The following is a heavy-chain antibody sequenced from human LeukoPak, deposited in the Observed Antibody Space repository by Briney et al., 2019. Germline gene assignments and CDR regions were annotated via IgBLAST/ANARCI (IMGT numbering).Heavy chain of an antibody. Sequence: PSETLSLTCTVSGGSITSSDYYWRGIRQPPGKGVEWIGTFRYSGNTYYNPSLNSRVTISVDTSKNQFSLKLSSVAAADRALDDCTGHGFSSGWGFYFDYWGQGALVTVSS. J-gene: IGHJ4*02. D-gene: IGHD6-19*01. V-gene: IGHV4-39*01. CDR2: FRYSGNT. CDR3: TGHGFSSGWGFYFDY. CDR1: GGSITSSDYY.